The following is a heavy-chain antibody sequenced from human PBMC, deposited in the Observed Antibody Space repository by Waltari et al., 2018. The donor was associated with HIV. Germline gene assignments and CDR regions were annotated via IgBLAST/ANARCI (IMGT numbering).Heavy chain of an antibody. J-gene: IGHJ4*02. V-gene: IGHV3-20*04. Sequence: EVHLVESGGGVVRPGGSLRLSCAVSGLPLENHGMNWVRQVPGKGLEWVSSINWNGGSITYADSVRGRFTISRDDAKNFLYLQMDSLRTEDTAFYYCARGSYSGYEYDYWGQGTLVTVSS. CDR1: GLPLENHG. D-gene: IGHD1-26*01. CDR3: ARGSYSGYEYDY. CDR2: INWNGGSI.